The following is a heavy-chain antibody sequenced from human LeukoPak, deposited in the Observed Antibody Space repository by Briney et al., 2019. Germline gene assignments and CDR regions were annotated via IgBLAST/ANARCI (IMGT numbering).Heavy chain of an antibody. D-gene: IGHD6-25*01. Sequence: SGGSLRLSCAASGFTFSSYSMNWVRQAPGKGLEWVSSISSSSSYIYYADSVKGRFTISRDNAKNSLYLQMNSLRAEDTAVYYCARVDWSFGYDYWGQGTLVTVSS. V-gene: IGHV3-21*01. J-gene: IGHJ4*02. CDR3: ARVDWSFGYDY. CDR2: ISSSSSYI. CDR1: GFTFSSYS.